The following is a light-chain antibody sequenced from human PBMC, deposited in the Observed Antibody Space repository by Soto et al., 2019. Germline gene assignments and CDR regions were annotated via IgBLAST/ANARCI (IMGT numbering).Light chain of an antibody. J-gene: IGLJ1*01. CDR1: SSNIGAGYD. Sequence: QSVLTQPPSVSGAPGQRVTISCTGGSSNIGAGYDVHRYQQLPGTAPKLLIYRNTNRPSGVHDRFSGSSSATAASLAITGLHAEHEADYYCQSYDSSRSGSFFGTGTKVTVL. CDR2: RNT. V-gene: IGLV1-40*01. CDR3: QSYDSSRSGSF.